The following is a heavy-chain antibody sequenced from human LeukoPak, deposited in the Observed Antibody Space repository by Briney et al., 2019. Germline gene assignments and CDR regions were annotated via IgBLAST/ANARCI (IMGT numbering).Heavy chain of an antibody. CDR3: ARSVWGYQFDY. Sequence: GGSLRLSCAASGFTFSSYAMHWVRQAPGKGLEWVSIIYDNGRTYYADSVKGRFTISRDNSKNTLYLQKNSRKAEDTAVYYCARSVWGYQFDYWGQGNLVTVSS. J-gene: IGHJ4*02. V-gene: IGHV3-66*02. D-gene: IGHD3-16*01. CDR2: IYDNGRT. CDR1: GFTFSSYA.